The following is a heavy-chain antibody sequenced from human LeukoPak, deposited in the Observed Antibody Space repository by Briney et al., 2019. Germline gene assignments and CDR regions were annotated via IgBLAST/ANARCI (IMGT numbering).Heavy chain of an antibody. CDR2: ISSSSYI. CDR1: GFTFSSYS. J-gene: IGHJ4*02. Sequence: GGSLRLSCAASGFTFSSYSMNWVRQAPGKGLEWVSYISSSSYIYYADSVKGRFTISRDNAKNSLYLQMNSLRAEDTAVYYCARDPPYSSSPIDYWGQGTLVTVSS. CDR3: ARDPPYSSSPIDY. D-gene: IGHD6-6*01. V-gene: IGHV3-21*01.